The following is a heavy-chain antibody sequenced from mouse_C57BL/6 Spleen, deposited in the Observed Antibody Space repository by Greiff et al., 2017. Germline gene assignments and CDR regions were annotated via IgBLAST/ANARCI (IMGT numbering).Heavy chain of an antibody. Sequence: VQLQQSGPELVKPGASVKISCKASGYAFSSSWMNWVKQRPGKGLEWIGRIYPGDGDTNYNGKFKGKATLTADKSSSTAYMQLSSLTSEDSAVYFCARVRDDWYFEGWGTGTTVTVSS. V-gene: IGHV1-82*01. CDR1: GYAFSSSW. CDR2: IYPGDGDT. CDR3: ARVRDDWYFEG. J-gene: IGHJ1*03.